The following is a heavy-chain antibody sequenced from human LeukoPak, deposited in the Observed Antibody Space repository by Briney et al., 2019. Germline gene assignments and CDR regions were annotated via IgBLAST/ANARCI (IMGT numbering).Heavy chain of an antibody. CDR2: MNPNSGNT. D-gene: IGHD3-22*01. Sequence: ASVKVSCKASGYTFTSYDINWVRQATGQGLEWMGWMNPNSGNTGYAQKFQGRVTITRNTSISTAYMELSSLRSEDTAVYYCARGRVLYYDSSGFFDYWGQGALVTVSS. V-gene: IGHV1-8*03. CDR1: GYTFTSYD. J-gene: IGHJ4*02. CDR3: ARGRVLYYDSSGFFDY.